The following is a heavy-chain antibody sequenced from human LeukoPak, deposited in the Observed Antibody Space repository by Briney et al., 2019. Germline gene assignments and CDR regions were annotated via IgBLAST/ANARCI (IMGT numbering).Heavy chain of an antibody. Sequence: GASVKVSCKASGYTFTGYYMHWVRQAPGQGLEWMGWINPNSGGTNYAQKFQGRVTMTRDTSISTAYMELSRLRSDDTAVYYCATAMVRYYYYYMDVWGKGTTVTISS. CDR2: INPNSGGT. V-gene: IGHV1-2*02. CDR1: GYTFTGYY. CDR3: ATAMVRYYYYYMDV. J-gene: IGHJ6*03. D-gene: IGHD2-2*01.